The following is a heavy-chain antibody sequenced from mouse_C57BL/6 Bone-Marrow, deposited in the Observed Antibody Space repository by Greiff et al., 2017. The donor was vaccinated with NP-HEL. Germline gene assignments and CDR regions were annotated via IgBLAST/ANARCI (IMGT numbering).Heavy chain of an antibody. CDR3: AKEEIYYDYDGFAY. Sequence: QVQLQQPGAELVKPGASVKLSCKASGYTFTSYWMHWVKQRPRQGLEWIGMIHPNSGSTNYNEKFKSKATLTVDKSSSTAYMQLSSLTSEDSAVYYCAKEEIYYDYDGFAYWGQGTLVTVSA. V-gene: IGHV1-64*01. D-gene: IGHD2-4*01. CDR1: GYTFTSYW. J-gene: IGHJ3*01. CDR2: IHPNSGST.